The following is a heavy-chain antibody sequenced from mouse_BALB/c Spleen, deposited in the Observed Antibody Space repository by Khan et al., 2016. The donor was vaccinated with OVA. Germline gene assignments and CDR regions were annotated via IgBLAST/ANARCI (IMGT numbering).Heavy chain of an antibody. CDR3: ARGGYGTSFAF. CDR1: GYTFTSYW. J-gene: IGHJ3*01. Sequence: QVQLQQPGAELVRPGASVKLSCKASGYTFTSYWMNWVKQRPGQGLAWIGMIDPSDSKTHYNQMFKDKATLTVDKSSSTTYMQLSSLTSEDCAVYCGARGGYGTSFAFWGQGTLVTVSA. D-gene: IGHD2-10*02. CDR2: IDPSDSKT. V-gene: IGHV1-61*01.